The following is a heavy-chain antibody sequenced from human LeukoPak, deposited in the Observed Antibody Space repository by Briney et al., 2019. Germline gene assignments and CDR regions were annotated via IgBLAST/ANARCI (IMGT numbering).Heavy chain of an antibody. CDR3: AKSTPRVVPAFFDY. J-gene: IGHJ4*02. CDR1: GFTFSSYG. CDR2: IRYDGSNK. Sequence: GGSLRLSCAASGFTFSSYGMQWVRQAPGKGLEWVAFIRYDGSNKYYADSVKGRFTISRDNSKNTLYLQMNSLRAEDTAVYYCAKSTPRVVPAFFDYWGQGTLVTVSS. D-gene: IGHD2-2*01. V-gene: IGHV3-30*02.